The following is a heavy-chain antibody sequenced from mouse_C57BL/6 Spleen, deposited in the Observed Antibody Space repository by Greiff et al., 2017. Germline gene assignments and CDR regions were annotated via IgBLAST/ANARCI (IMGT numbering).Heavy chain of an antibody. D-gene: IGHD2-1*01. CDR1: GYTFTSYW. J-gene: IGHJ4*01. V-gene: IGHV1-69*01. Sequence: QVQLKQPGAELVMPGASVKLSCKASGYTFTSYWMHWVKQRPGQGLEWIGEIDPSDSYTNYNQKFKGKSTLTVDKSSSTAYMQLSSLTSEDSAVYYCARYYGNLYAMDYWGQGTSVTVSS. CDR2: IDPSDSYT. CDR3: ARYYGNLYAMDY.